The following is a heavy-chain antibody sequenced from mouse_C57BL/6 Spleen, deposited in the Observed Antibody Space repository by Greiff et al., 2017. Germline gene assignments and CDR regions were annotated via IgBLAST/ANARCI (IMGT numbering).Heavy chain of an antibody. J-gene: IGHJ4*01. CDR2: ISYDGSN. V-gene: IGHV3-6*01. CDR1: GYSITSGYY. Sequence: EVQLQQSGPGLVKPSQSLSLTCSVTGYSITSGYYWNWIRQFPGNKLEWMGYISYDGSNNYNPSLKNRISITRDTSKNQFFLKLNSVTTEDTATYYCAYSNHGDAMDYWGQGTSVTVSS. D-gene: IGHD2-5*01. CDR3: AYSNHGDAMDY.